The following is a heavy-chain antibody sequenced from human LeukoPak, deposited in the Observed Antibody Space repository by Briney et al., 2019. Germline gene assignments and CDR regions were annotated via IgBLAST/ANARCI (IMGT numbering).Heavy chain of an antibody. Sequence: PSETLSLTCGVSGGSISSTNWWTWVRQPPGKGLEWIGEVHLDGRTNYNPSLQSRLTMSVDFSENHISLKLTSVTAADTAVYYCARHDFWSGYYRFEKRGANWYFDLWGRGTLVTVSS. CDR2: VHLDGRT. V-gene: IGHV4-4*02. CDR1: GGSISSTNW. CDR3: ARHDFWSGYYRFEKRGANWYFDL. D-gene: IGHD3-3*01. J-gene: IGHJ2*01.